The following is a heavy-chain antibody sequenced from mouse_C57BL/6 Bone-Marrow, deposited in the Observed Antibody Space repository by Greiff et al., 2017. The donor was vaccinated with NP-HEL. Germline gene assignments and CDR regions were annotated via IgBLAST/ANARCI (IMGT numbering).Heavy chain of an antibody. J-gene: IGHJ2*01. CDR3: ARGLNYYGSSPYYFDY. Sequence: VQLQQSGPELVKPGASVKISCKASGYSFTGYYMNWVKQSPEKSLEWIGDINPSTGGTTYNQKFKAKATLTVDKSSSTAYMQLKSLTSEDSAVYYCARGLNYYGSSPYYFDYWGQGTTLTVSS. CDR1: GYSFTGYY. CDR2: INPSTGGT. D-gene: IGHD1-1*01. V-gene: IGHV1-42*01.